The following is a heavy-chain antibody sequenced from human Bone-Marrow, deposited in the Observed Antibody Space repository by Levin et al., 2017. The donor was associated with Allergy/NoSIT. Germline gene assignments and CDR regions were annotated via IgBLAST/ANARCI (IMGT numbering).Heavy chain of an antibody. CDR1: GFTFSSYA. CDR3: ARDRDIVVVPAAISWFDP. D-gene: IGHD2-2*02. J-gene: IGHJ5*02. Sequence: GGSLRLSCAASGFTFSSYAMHWVRQAPGKGLEWVAVISYDGSNKYYADSVKGRFTISRDNSKNTLYLQMNSLRAEDTAVYYCARDRDIVVVPAAISWFDPWGQGTLVTVSS. V-gene: IGHV3-30-3*01. CDR2: ISYDGSNK.